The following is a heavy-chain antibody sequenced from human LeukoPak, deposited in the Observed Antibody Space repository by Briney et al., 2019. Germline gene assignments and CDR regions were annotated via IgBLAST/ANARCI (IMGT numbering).Heavy chain of an antibody. V-gene: IGHV3-23*01. CDR1: GFTFNNFA. D-gene: IGHD6-19*01. Sequence: AGTLRLSCAASGFTFNNFAMSWVRQAPGKGLEWVSATSGNGDLTYYADSVKGRFTISRDNSKNTLYLQMNSLRAEDSAVYYCARAIQQWLIGRAGYWGQGTLVTVSS. CDR3: ARAIQQWLIGRAGY. J-gene: IGHJ4*02. CDR2: TSGNGDLT.